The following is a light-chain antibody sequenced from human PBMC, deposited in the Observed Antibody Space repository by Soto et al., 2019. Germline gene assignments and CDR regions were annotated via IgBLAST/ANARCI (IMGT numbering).Light chain of an antibody. CDR1: SSDVGSYNL. J-gene: IGLJ3*02. V-gene: IGLV2-23*02. CDR2: EVT. CDR3: CSYERSSRNWV. Sequence: QSALTQPASVSGSPGQSITISCTGTSSDVGSYNLVSWYQQHPGKAPKVMIYEVTKRPSGVSNRFSGSKSGNTASLTISGLQAEDEADYCCCSYERSSRNWVFGGGTKVTVL.